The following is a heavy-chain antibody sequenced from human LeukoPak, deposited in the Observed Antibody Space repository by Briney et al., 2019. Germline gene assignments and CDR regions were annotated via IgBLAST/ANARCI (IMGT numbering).Heavy chain of an antibody. Sequence: ASVKVSCKASGYTFASYDINWVRQATGQGLEWMGWMNPNSGNTDYAQKFQGRVTITRNTSISTAYMELSSLRSEDTAVYYCASGAYDYVWGRYRSLDYWGQGTLVTVSS. CDR2: MNPNSGNT. V-gene: IGHV1-8*03. D-gene: IGHD3-16*02. CDR1: GYTFASYD. CDR3: ASGAYDYVWGRYRSLDY. J-gene: IGHJ4*02.